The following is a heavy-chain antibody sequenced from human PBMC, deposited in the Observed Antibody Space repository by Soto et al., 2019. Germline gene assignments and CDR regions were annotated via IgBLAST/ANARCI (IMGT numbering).Heavy chain of an antibody. CDR1: GFTFSSYA. D-gene: IGHD3-22*01. V-gene: IGHV3-23*01. Sequence: PGGSLRLSCAASGFTFSSYAMSWVRQAPGKGLEWVSAISGSGGSTYYADSVKGRFTISRDNSKNTLYLQMNSLRAEDTAVYYCAKEAYYYDSSGPGYFDSWGQGTLVTVSS. CDR3: AKEAYYYDSSGPGYFDS. J-gene: IGHJ4*02. CDR2: ISGSGGST.